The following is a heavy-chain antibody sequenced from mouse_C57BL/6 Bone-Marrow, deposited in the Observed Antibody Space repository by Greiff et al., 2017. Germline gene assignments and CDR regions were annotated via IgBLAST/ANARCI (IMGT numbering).Heavy chain of an antibody. CDR3: AREGNYYYAKDY. CDR2: ILPGSGST. Sequence: VQLLQSGAELMKPGASVKLSCKASGYTFTGYWIEWVKQRPGHGLEWIGEILPGSGSTNYTEKVKGKATFTADTSANTAYMQLSSLTTEYADIYYSAREGNYYYAKDYWCQGTSATVTS. D-gene: IGHD2-1*01. CDR1: GYTFTGYW. J-gene: IGHJ4*01. V-gene: IGHV1-9*01.